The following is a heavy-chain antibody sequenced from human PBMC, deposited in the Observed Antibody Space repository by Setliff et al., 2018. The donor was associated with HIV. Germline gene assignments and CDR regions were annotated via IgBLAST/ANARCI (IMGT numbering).Heavy chain of an antibody. CDR2: IHSSGST. Sequence: SETLSLTCTVSGGSVNDFYCNWIRQPPGKGPEWIGYIHSSGSTIYNPSLKSRITISLDTSKEQFSQELSSATAADTAVYYCATLDHSGGNFLAYWGQGSLVTVSS. J-gene: IGHJ4*02. D-gene: IGHD2-21*02. CDR3: ATLDHSGGNFLAY. V-gene: IGHV4-4*09. CDR1: GGSVNDFY.